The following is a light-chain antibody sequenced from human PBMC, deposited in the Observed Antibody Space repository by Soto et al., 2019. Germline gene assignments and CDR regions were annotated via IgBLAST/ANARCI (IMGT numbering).Light chain of an antibody. Sequence: DIVLTQSAATLSLSPGERATLSCRASQSVSSYLAWYQQKPGQAPRLLIYDASNRATGIPARFSGSGSGTDFTLTISSLEPEDFAVYYCQQRSNWPRTFGQGTKVDI. CDR3: QQRSNWPRT. CDR2: DAS. J-gene: IGKJ1*01. V-gene: IGKV3-11*01. CDR1: QSVSSY.